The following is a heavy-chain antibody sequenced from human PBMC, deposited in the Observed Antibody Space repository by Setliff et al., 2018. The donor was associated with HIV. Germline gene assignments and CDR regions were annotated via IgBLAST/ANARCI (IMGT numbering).Heavy chain of an antibody. D-gene: IGHD2-15*01. V-gene: IGHV1-46*01. Sequence: ASVKVSCKPSGYTFSGHYIHWVRQAPGQGLEWMGILSPRNNNIIYAQKFQGRVTLTTDTSTGRFYMEVRRLRSEDTPVYYCARDHSDILDYWGQGTLVSVS. CDR2: LSPRNNNI. CDR3: ARDHSDILDY. J-gene: IGHJ4*02. CDR1: GYTFSGHY.